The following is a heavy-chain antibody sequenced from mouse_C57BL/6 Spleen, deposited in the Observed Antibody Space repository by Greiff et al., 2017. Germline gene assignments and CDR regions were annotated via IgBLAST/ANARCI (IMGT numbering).Heavy chain of an antibody. CDR1: GSTFRGNW. V-gene: IGHV1-80*01. J-gene: IGHJ2*01. Sequence: QVQLQQSGAELVKPGASVKFSCKASGSTFRGNWMNGVKRRPGRGLGGIGQIYPGEGDTNYNGKFKGKATLTADKSSSAAYMQRSSLTSEDSAVYFCAREVWDWGDYWGQGTTLTVSS. CDR2: IYPGEGDT. CDR3: AREVWDWGDY. D-gene: IGHD4-1*01.